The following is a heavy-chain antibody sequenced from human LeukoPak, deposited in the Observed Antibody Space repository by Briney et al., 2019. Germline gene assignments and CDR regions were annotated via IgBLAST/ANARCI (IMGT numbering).Heavy chain of an antibody. D-gene: IGHD6-13*01. CDR3: ARQGIAAAGTNYYYYYMDV. V-gene: IGHV1-18*01. Sequence: ASVKVSCKASGYTFSNYGISWVRQAPGQGLEWMGWISGYNGNTKYAQKLQGRVTITTDESTSTAYMELSSLRSEDTAVYYCARQGIAAAGTNYYYYYMDVWGKGTTVTVSS. CDR2: ISGYNGNT. CDR1: GYTFSNYG. J-gene: IGHJ6*03.